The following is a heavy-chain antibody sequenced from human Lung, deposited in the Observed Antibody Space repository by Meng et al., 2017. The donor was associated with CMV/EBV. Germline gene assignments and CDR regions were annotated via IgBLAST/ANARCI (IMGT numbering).Heavy chain of an antibody. D-gene: IGHD6-13*01. CDR3: AREARASGTDEYFDY. V-gene: IGHV1-2*02. J-gene: IGHJ4*02. CDR2: INPNSGGT. CDR1: GYTFTGYY. Sequence: SVKVSXKASGYTFTGYYMHWVRQAPGQGLEWMGWINPNSGGTNYAQKFQGRVTMTRDTSISTTYMELSRLRSDDTAVYYCAREARASGTDEYFDYWGQGTXVTVSS.